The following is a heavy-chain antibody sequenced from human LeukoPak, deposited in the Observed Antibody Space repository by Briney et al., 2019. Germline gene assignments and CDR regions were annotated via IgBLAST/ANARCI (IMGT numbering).Heavy chain of an antibody. CDR3: ASSIYGASGHDY. Sequence: SEILSLTCTVSGGSISSYYWSWIRQPPGKGLEWIGYIYYSGSTNYNPSLKSRVTISVDTSKNQFSLKLSSVTAADTAVYYCASSIYGASGHDYWGQGTLVTVSS. V-gene: IGHV4-59*01. CDR1: GGSISSYY. D-gene: IGHD4-4*01. CDR2: IYYSGST. J-gene: IGHJ4*02.